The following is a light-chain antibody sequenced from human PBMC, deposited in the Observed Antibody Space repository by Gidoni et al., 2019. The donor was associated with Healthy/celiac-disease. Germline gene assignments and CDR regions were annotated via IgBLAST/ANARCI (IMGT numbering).Light chain of an antibody. J-gene: IGKJ2*01. CDR2: WAS. V-gene: IGKV4-1*01. Sequence: DIVMTQSPDSLAVSLGERATINCKSSQSVLYSSNNKNYLAWYQQKPGQPPKLLIYWASTRESGVPDRFSGSGSGTDFTLTISSLQAEDVAVYYCQQYYNTPFPTYTFGQGTKLEIK. CDR1: QSVLYSSNNKNY. CDR3: QQYYNTPFPTYT.